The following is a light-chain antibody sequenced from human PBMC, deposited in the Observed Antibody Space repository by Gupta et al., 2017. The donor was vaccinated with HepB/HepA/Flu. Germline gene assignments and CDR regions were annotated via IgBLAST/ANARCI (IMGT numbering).Light chain of an antibody. CDR2: GAS. Sequence: EIVLTQSPGTLSLSPGERATLSCRASQTVRSDFLAWYQHKPGQAPRLLIYGASSRVAGIPDRFSGTGSGTDFTLTISRLEPEDFAVYYCQQYDNSPPRTFGGGNKVEIK. V-gene: IGKV3-20*01. J-gene: IGKJ4*01. CDR1: QTVRSDF. CDR3: QQYDNSPPRT.